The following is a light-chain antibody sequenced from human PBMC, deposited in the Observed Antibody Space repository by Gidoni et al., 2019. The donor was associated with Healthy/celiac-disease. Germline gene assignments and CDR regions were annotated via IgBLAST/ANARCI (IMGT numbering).Light chain of an antibody. V-gene: IGKV1-39*01. CDR3: QQSYSTPLT. CDR1: QSISSY. CDR2: AAS. J-gene: IGKJ4*01. Sequence: DIQMTQSLFSLSASVGDRVTISCQASQSISSYLNLYQQKPGKAPKLLIYAASSLQSGVPSRFSGSGAGTDFTRTISSLQPEDFATYYCQQSYSTPLTFGGGTKVEIK.